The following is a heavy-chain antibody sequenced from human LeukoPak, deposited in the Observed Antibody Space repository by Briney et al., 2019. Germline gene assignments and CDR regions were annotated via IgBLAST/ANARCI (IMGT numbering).Heavy chain of an antibody. V-gene: IGHV5-51*01. CDR1: GYSFTGYW. CDR3: ASALAYCGGDCYSTDDAFDI. Sequence: GESLKISCKGSGYSFTGYWIGWVRQMPGKGLEWMGIIYPGDSDTRYSPSFQGQVTISADKSISTAYLQWSSLKASDTAMYYCASALAYCGGDCYSTDDAFDIWGQGTMVTVSS. D-gene: IGHD2-21*02. CDR2: IYPGDSDT. J-gene: IGHJ3*02.